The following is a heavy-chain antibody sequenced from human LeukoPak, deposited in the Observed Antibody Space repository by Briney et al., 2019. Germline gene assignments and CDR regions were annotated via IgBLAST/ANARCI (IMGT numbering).Heavy chain of an antibody. V-gene: IGHV3-30*18. CDR3: AKDRFGGSASIDY. J-gene: IGHJ4*02. D-gene: IGHD3-16*01. CDR2: ISFDGDNK. CDR1: GFTFSSYG. Sequence: PGGSLRLPCAASGFTFSSYGMHWVRQAPGKGLEWIEAISFDGDNKYYGNSVKGRFTISRDNSMNTLYLQIDNVRPEDTAVYYCAKDRFGGSASIDYWGRGTLVTVSS.